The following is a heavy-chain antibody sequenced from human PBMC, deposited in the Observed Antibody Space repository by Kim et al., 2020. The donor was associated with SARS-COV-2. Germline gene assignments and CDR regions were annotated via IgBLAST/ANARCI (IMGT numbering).Heavy chain of an antibody. CDR2: ISGSGGST. V-gene: IGHV3-23*01. D-gene: IGHD1-26*01. CDR1: GFTFSSYA. CDR3: AKDRYSGSRGEPFDY. Sequence: GGSLRLSCAASGFTFSSYAMSWVRQAPGKGLEWVSAISGSGGSTYYADSVKGRFTISRDNSKNTLYLQMNSLRAEDTAVYYCAKDRYSGSRGEPFDYWGQGTLVTVSS. J-gene: IGHJ4*02.